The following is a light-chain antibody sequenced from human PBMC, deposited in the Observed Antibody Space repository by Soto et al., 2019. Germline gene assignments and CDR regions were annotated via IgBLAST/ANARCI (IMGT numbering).Light chain of an antibody. CDR3: SSYTTSNTRPLV. V-gene: IGLV2-14*03. J-gene: IGLJ1*01. Sequence: QSALPQPASVSGSPGQSSTISCTGTSSDVGGYNYVSWYQHHPGKAPKLMIYDVSNRPSGVSNRFSGSTSGNTASLNISGLQPYDWADYCCSSYTTSNTRPLVLVTGTK. CDR2: DVS. CDR1: SSDVGGYNY.